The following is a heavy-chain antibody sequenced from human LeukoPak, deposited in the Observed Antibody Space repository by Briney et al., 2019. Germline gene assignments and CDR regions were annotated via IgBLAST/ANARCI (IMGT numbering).Heavy chain of an antibody. CDR2: ISSSGSTI. CDR3: ARVLAVAVALDY. Sequence: QPGGSLRLSCAASGFTFSSYAINWVRQAPGKGLEWVSYISSSGSTIYYADSVKGRFTISRDNAKNSLYLQMNSLRAEDTAVYYCARVLAVAVALDYWGQGTLVTVSS. V-gene: IGHV3-48*03. J-gene: IGHJ4*02. CDR1: GFTFSSYA. D-gene: IGHD6-19*01.